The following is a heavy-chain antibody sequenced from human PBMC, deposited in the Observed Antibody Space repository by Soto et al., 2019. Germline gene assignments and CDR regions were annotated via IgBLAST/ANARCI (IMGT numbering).Heavy chain of an antibody. Sequence: ASVKVSCKASGYTFTSYYMHWVRQAPGQGLEWMGIINPSGGSTSYAQKFQGRVTMTRETSTSTVYMVLSSLGSEDTAVYYCARERGGYSYGYGYYYYGMDVWGQGTTVTVSS. V-gene: IGHV1-46*01. CDR3: ARERGGYSYGYGYYYYGMDV. J-gene: IGHJ6*02. CDR1: GYTFTSYY. D-gene: IGHD5-18*01. CDR2: INPSGGST.